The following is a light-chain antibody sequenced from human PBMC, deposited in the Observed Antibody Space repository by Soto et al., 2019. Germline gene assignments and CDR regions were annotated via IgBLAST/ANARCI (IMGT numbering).Light chain of an antibody. J-gene: IGLJ2*01. V-gene: IGLV1-47*01. Sequence: QAVLTQPPSVSAAPGQKVTISCSGSSSNIANNYVYWYQQLPGAAPRLLIYRNDKRPTGVPDRFSGSKAGTSASLAISGLRSEDEADYHCATWDDTLSGPVFGGGTKLTVL. CDR3: ATWDDTLSGPV. CDR1: SSNIANNY. CDR2: RND.